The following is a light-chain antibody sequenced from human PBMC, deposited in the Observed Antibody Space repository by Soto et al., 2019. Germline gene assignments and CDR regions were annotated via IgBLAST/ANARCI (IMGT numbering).Light chain of an antibody. CDR2: EVT. J-gene: IGLJ2*01. Sequence: QSALTQPASVSGSAGQSITISCTGTSSDVGGYNYVSWYQQHPGKAPKLVIYEVTKRPSGVSNRFSGSKSGNPASLTISGLQAEDETDYYCSSYTSTNHVVSGGGTKVTVL. CDR1: SSDVGGYNY. V-gene: IGLV2-14*01. CDR3: SSYTSTNHVV.